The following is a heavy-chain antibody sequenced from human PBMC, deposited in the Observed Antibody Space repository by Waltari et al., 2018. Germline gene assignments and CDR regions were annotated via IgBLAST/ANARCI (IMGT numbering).Heavy chain of an antibody. V-gene: IGHV3-33*01. CDR1: GFLFSTSG. Sequence: QEQLMESGGGVVQPGRSLRPHCSASGFLFSTSGMPWVRQAPGKGLECLAVVWYDGSNDGSNTYYADSVKGRFTISRDDSRNTLYLQMNSLRAEDTAVYYCARDRGSSWFLDYWGQGTLVTVSS. CDR2: VWYDGSNDGSNT. CDR3: ARDRGSSWFLDY. D-gene: IGHD6-13*01. J-gene: IGHJ4*02.